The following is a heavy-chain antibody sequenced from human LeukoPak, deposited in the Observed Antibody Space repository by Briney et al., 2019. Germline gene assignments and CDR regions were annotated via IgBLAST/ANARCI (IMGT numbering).Heavy chain of an antibody. D-gene: IGHD3-9*01. J-gene: IGHJ4*02. CDR1: GYIFTAYY. V-gene: IGHV1-2*02. CDR3: ARSPHILTDENFDY. Sequence: ASVKVSCKASGYIFTAYYMHWVRQAPGQGLEWMGWINPNSGGTNYAQKFQDRVSMTRDTSISTDYMQLSRLRFDDTAVYYCARSPHILTDENFDYWGQGTLLTVSS. CDR2: INPNSGGT.